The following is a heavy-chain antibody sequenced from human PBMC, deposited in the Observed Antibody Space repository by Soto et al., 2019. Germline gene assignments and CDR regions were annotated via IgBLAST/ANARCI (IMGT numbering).Heavy chain of an antibody. V-gene: IGHV4-34*01. D-gene: IGHD6-13*01. CDR1: GGSFSGYY. J-gene: IGHJ5*02. CDR2: INHSGST. CDR3: ASGGTAASQGWFDP. Sequence: PSETLSLTCAVYGGSFSGYYWIWIRQPPGKGLEWIGEINHSGSTNYNPSLKSRVTISVDTSKNQFSLKLSSVTAADTAVYYCASGGTAASQGWFDPWGQGTLVTVS.